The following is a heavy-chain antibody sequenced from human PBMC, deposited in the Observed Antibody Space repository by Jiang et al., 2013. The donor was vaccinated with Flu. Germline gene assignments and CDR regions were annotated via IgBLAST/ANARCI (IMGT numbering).Heavy chain of an antibody. CDR3: AKSGGSSAHYYYYYYMDV. J-gene: IGHJ6*03. CDR2: IIPIFGTA. Sequence: SGAEVKKPGSSVKVSCKASGGTFSSYAISWVRQAPGQGLEWMGGIIPIFGTANYAQKFQGRVTITADESTSTAYMELSSLRSEDTAVYYCAKSGGSSAHYYYYYYMDVWGKGTTVTVSS. CDR1: GGTFSSYA. D-gene: IGHD6-6*01. V-gene: IGHV1-69*01.